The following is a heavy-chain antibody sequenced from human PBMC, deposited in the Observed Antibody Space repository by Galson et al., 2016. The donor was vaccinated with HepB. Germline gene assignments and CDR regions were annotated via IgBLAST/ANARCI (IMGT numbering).Heavy chain of an antibody. D-gene: IGHD2-15*01. CDR2: IHWNDDK. Sequence: PALVKPTQTLTPTCTFSGFSLSTTGEAVGWTRQPPGKALEWLALIHWNDDKRYSPSLKSRLTITKDTSKNQVVLTVTNMDPVDTATYFCAHRRSGYCNTVNCLYFDYWGQGTLATVSS. CDR1: GFSLSTTGEA. J-gene: IGHJ4*02. V-gene: IGHV2-5*01. CDR3: AHRRSGYCNTVNCLYFDY.